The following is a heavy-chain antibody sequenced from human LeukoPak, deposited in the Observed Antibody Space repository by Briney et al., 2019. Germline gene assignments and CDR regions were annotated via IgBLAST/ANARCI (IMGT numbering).Heavy chain of an antibody. V-gene: IGHV3-74*01. Sequence: GGSLRLSCAASGFTLSSYWMHWVRQAPGKGLVWVSRINTDGTSTSYADSVKGRFTISRDNAKNTLYLQMNSLRAEDTAVYYCAKDLIWVPAAIDAFDIWGQGTMVTVSS. CDR2: INTDGTST. J-gene: IGHJ3*02. CDR3: AKDLIWVPAAIDAFDI. D-gene: IGHD2-2*01. CDR1: GFTLSSYW.